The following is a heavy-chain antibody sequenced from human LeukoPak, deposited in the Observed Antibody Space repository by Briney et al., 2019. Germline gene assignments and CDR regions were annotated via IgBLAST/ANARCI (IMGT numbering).Heavy chain of an antibody. D-gene: IGHD2-21*02. Sequence: SETLSLTCTVSGVSMSSSSYYWAWLRQSPGKGLEWIGSVYYSGTTHYESSLKSRVSISIDTSKTQFALKVNSVTVADTAVYYCARILDLVTTKTIDYWGQGSLVIVSS. V-gene: IGHV4-39*06. CDR3: ARILDLVTTKTIDY. CDR1: GVSMSSSSYY. J-gene: IGHJ4*02. CDR2: VYYSGTT.